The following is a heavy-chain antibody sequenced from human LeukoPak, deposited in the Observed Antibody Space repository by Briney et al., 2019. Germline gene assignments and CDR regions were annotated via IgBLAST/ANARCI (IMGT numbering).Heavy chain of an antibody. CDR3: ARGYGYEHAFDI. J-gene: IGHJ3*02. V-gene: IGHV3-21*01. D-gene: IGHD5-12*01. CDR1: GFTFSSYA. CDR2: ISSSSSYI. Sequence: GRSLILSCAASGFTFSSYAMHWVRQAPGKGLEWVSSISSSSSYIYYADSVKGRFTISRDNAKNSLYLQMNSLRAKDTAVYYCARGYGYEHAFDIWGQGTMVTVSS.